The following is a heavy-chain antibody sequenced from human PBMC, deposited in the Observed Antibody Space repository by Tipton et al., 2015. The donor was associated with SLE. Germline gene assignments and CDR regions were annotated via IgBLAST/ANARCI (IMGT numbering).Heavy chain of an antibody. Sequence: TLSLTCAVYTGSLSTYSWSWIRQPPGKGLEWIGCVYHKGDTAYNTSLKSRVTVSVDTSKKQVSLKLTSVTAADTAVYYCARDQEMSSGENRFDPWGQGTLVTVSS. CDR3: ARDQEMSSGENRFDP. CDR1: TGSLSTYS. V-gene: IGHV4-59*01. CDR2: VYHKGDT. J-gene: IGHJ5*02. D-gene: IGHD5-24*01.